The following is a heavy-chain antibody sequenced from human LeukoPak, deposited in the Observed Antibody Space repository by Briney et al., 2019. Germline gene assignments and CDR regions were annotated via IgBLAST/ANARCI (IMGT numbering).Heavy chain of an antibody. CDR3: AKDDDWLRFEH. J-gene: IGHJ4*02. V-gene: IGHV3-23*01. CDR1: GFTFRSYG. CDR2: ISGSGGRT. Sequence: PGGSLRLSCAASGFTFRSYGMSWVRQAPGKGLEWVSAISGSGGRTYYADSVKGRFTISRDNSNHMLYLQMNSLIAEDTAIYYCAKDDDWLRFEHWGRGTPVSVSS. D-gene: IGHD5-12*01.